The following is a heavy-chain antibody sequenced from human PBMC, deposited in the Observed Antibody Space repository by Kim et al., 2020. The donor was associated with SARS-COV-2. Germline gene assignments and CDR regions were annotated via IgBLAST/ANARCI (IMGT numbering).Heavy chain of an antibody. D-gene: IGHD6-13*01. CDR2: IYYSGST. Sequence: SETLSLTCTVSGGSISSSSYYWGWIRQPPGKGLEWIGSIYYSGSTYYNPSLKSRVTISVDTSKNQFSLKLSSVTAADTAVYYCARPTPATMYSSSWYGGDHNWFDPWGQGTLVTVSS. CDR1: GGSISSSSYY. CDR3: ARPTPATMYSSSWYGGDHNWFDP. J-gene: IGHJ5*02. V-gene: IGHV4-39*01.